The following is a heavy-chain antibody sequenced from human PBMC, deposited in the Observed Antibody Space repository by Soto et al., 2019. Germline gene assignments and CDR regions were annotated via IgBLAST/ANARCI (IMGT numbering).Heavy chain of an antibody. V-gene: IGHV4-59*01. Sequence: SETLSLTCTVSGGSISSYYWSWIRQPPGKGLEWIGYIYYSGSTNYNPSLKSRVTISVDTSKNQFSLKLSSVTAADTAVYYCARGDYEEWELSPWGQGTLVTVSS. CDR3: ARGDYEEWELSP. J-gene: IGHJ5*02. CDR1: GGSISSYY. D-gene: IGHD1-26*01. CDR2: IYYSGST.